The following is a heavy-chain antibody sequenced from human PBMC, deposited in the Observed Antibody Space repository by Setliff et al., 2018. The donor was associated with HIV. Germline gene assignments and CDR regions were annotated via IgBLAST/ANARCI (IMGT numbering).Heavy chain of an antibody. V-gene: IGHV4-34*01. CDR3: ARGGGFWSGQLDY. CDR1: GGSFSDHY. Sequence: SETLSLTCAVYGGSFSDHYWTWIRQPPGKGREWIGEINQSGISNFNPSLKSRVTMPIDTPKNQFSLKLSSVTAADTAVYFCARGGGFWSGQLDYWGQGTLVTVSS. CDR2: INQSGIS. J-gene: IGHJ4*02. D-gene: IGHD3-3*01.